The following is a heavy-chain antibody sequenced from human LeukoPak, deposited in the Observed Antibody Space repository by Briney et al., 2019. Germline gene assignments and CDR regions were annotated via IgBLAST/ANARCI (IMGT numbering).Heavy chain of an antibody. CDR1: GGSISSYY. D-gene: IGHD1-26*01. Sequence: SETLSLTCTVSGGSISSYYWSWIRQPPGKGLEWIGYISYSGSTNYNPSLKRRVNISVDTSKNHFSLKLSSVTAADTAVYYCARDPGIVGATGFDYWGQGTLVTVSS. V-gene: IGHV4-59*01. J-gene: IGHJ4*02. CDR2: ISYSGST. CDR3: ARDPGIVGATGFDY.